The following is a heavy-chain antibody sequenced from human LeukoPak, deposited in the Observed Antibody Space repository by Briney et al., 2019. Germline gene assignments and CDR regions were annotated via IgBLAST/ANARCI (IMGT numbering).Heavy chain of an antibody. D-gene: IGHD3-16*01. J-gene: IGHJ5*02. CDR3: AREGHYDYVWGSYSWFDP. CDR2: ISSSSSYI. V-gene: IGHV3-21*01. CDR1: GFTFSSYS. Sequence: GGSLRLSCAASGFTFSSYSMNWVRQAPGKGLEWVSSISSSSSYIYYADSVKGRFTISRDNAKNSLYLQMNSLRAEDTAVYYCAREGHYDYVWGSYSWFDPWGQETLVTVSS.